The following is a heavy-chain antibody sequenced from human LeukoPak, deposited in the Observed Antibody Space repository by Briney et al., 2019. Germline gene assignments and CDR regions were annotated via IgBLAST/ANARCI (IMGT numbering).Heavy chain of an antibody. CDR1: DGSISSYY. J-gene: IGHJ4*02. Sequence: PSEALSLTCTVSDGSISSYYWSWIRQPPGKGLEWIGYIYYSGSTNYNPSLKSRVTISVDTSKNQFSLKLSSVTAADTAVYYCARGYCSSTSCYWGLSHDYFDYWGQGTLVTVSS. CDR2: IYYSGST. D-gene: IGHD2-2*01. V-gene: IGHV4-59*01. CDR3: ARGYCSSTSCYWGLSHDYFDY.